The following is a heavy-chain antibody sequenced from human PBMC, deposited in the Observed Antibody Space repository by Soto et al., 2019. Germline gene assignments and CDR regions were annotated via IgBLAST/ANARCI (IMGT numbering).Heavy chain of an antibody. CDR1: GGSVSSGSYY. CDR3: ARDMGGLPHYYYYYGMDV. D-gene: IGHD2-15*01. Sequence: SETLSLTCTVSGGSVSSGSYYWSWIRQPPGKGLEWIGYIYYSGSTNYNPSLKSRVTISVDTSKNRFSLKLSSVTAADTAVYYCARDMGGLPHYYYYYGMDVWGQGTTVTVSS. V-gene: IGHV4-61*01. CDR2: IYYSGST. J-gene: IGHJ6*02.